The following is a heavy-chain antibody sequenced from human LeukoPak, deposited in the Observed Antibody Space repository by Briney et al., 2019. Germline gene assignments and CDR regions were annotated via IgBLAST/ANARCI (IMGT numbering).Heavy chain of an antibody. J-gene: IGHJ6*03. D-gene: IGHD5-24*01. Sequence: GGSLRLSCTGSGFILSSYWMSWVRQAPGKGLEWVATIKQDGSEKYYVDSVKGRFTISRDNAKNSLYLQLNSLRAEDTAIYYCARDVEVAAIDFYYYYMDVWGKGTTVTVSS. CDR1: GFILSSYW. CDR2: IKQDGSEK. V-gene: IGHV3-7*01. CDR3: ARDVEVAAIDFYYYYMDV.